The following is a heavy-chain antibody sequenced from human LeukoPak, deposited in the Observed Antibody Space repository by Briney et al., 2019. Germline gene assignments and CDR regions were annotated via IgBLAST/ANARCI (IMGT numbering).Heavy chain of an antibody. CDR2: ISYDGSNK. V-gene: IGHV3-30*18. D-gene: IGHD6-19*01. Sequence: PGGSLRLSCAASGFTFSSYGMHWVRQAPGKGLEWVAVISYDGSNKYYADSVKGRFTISRDNSKNTLYLQMNSLRAEDTAVYYCAKDEQWLVDYWGQGTLVTVSS. CDR3: AKDEQWLVDY. J-gene: IGHJ4*02. CDR1: GFTFSSYG.